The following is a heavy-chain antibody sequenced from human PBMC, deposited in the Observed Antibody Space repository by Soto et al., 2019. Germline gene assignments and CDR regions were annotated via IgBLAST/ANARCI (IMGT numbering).Heavy chain of an antibody. Sequence: VGSPRLSCVASGFTFSSYEMNWVRQPPGKGLEWVSYISGSGHIIYYADFIKGRFTISSDNAKNSLYLQMNSLRAEDTAVYYCARARWELLGWFDPWGQGTLVTVSS. D-gene: IGHD1-26*01. CDR3: ARARWELLGWFDP. CDR2: ISGSGHII. V-gene: IGHV3-48*03. J-gene: IGHJ5*02. CDR1: GFTFSSYE.